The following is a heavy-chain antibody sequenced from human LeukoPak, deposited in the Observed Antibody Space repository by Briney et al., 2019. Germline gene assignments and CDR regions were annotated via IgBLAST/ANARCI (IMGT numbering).Heavy chain of an antibody. V-gene: IGHV4-34*01. CDR1: GGSFSGYY. J-gene: IGHJ3*02. CDR2: INHSGST. Sequence: SETLSLTCAVYGGSFSGYYWSWIRQPPGKGLEWIGEINHSGSTNYNPSLKSRVTISVDTSKNQFSLKLSSVTAADTAVYYCARGYFAFDIWGQGAMVTVSS. CDR3: ARGYFAFDI. D-gene: IGHD3-10*01.